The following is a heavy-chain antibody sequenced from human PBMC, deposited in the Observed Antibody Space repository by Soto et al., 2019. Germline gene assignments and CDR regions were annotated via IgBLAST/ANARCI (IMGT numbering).Heavy chain of an antibody. CDR2: IYWDDEK. V-gene: IGHV2-5*02. CDR3: AHRHTLIAGYDFYI. D-gene: IGHD6-13*01. CDR1: GFSLSTSGVG. J-gene: IGHJ3*02. Sequence: QITLKESGPTLVKPTQTLTLTCTFSGFSLSTSGVGVDWIRQPPGKALEWLALIYWDDEKRYSPSLKSRLTITKDTSKNQVVLTMTNMHPVDTATYYYAHRHTLIAGYDFYIWGQGTMVTVSS.